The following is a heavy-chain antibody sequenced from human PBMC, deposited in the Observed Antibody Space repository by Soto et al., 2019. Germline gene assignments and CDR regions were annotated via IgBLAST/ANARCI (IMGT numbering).Heavy chain of an antibody. CDR1: GYTFTGYY. CDR3: ARGPGIAAAGKFDY. CDR2: INPNSGDT. D-gene: IGHD6-13*01. Sequence: QVQLVQSGAEVKKPGASVKVSCKASGYTFTGYYMHWVRQAPGQGLEWMGWINPNSGDTNYAQKLQGRVTMTRDTSSSTAYMDLSSLRSDDTAVYYCARGPGIAAAGKFDYWGQGTLLTVSS. J-gene: IGHJ4*02. V-gene: IGHV1-2*02.